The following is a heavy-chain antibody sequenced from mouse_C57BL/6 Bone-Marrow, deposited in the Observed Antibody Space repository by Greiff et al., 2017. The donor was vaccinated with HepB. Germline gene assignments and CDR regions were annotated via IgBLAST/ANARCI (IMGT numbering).Heavy chain of an antibody. D-gene: IGHD2-4*01. V-gene: IGHV1-80*01. Sequence: QVQLKESGAELVKPGASVKISCKASGYAFSSYWMNWVKQRPGKGLEWIGQIYPGDGDTNYNGKFKGKATLTADKSSSTAYMQLSSLTSEDSAVYFCARGIYYDYDYYAMDYWGQGTSVTVSS. CDR1: GYAFSSYW. J-gene: IGHJ4*01. CDR2: IYPGDGDT. CDR3: ARGIYYDYDYYAMDY.